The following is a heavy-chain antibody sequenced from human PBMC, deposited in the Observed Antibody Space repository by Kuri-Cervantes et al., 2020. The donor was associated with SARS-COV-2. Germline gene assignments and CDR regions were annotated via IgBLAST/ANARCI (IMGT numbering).Heavy chain of an antibody. CDR3: AREDGKALQDPRLWDY. CDR2: IKSKTDGGTT. D-gene: IGHD4-11*01. V-gene: IGHV3-15*01. Sequence: GGSLRLSCAASGFTFSNAWMSWVRQAPGKGLEWVGRIKSKTDGGTTDYAAPVKGRFTISRDNAKNSLYLQMNSLRAEDTAVYYCAREDGKALQDPRLWDYWGQGTLVTVSS. CDR1: GFTFSNAW. J-gene: IGHJ4*02.